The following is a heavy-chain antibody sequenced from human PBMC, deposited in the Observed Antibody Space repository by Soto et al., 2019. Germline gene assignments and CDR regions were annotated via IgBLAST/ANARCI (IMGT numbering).Heavy chain of an antibody. V-gene: IGHV1-18*01. CDR2: ISAYNGNT. D-gene: IGHD3-22*01. Sequence: QVQLVQSGAEVKKPGASVKVSCKASGYTFTSYGISWVRQAPRQGLEWMGWISAYNGNTNYAQKLQGRVTMTTDTSTSTAYMELRSLRSDATAVYYCARDRYYYDSSGYSLGYYYYGMDVWGQGTTVTVSS. CDR1: GYTFTSYG. J-gene: IGHJ6*02. CDR3: ARDRYYYDSSGYSLGYYYYGMDV.